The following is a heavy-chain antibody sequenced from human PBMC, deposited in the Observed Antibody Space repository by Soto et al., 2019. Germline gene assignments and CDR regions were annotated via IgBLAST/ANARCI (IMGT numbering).Heavy chain of an antibody. Sequence: PSETRSLTCTVSGGSVSWYYWSWIRQSPGRGLEWLGYIFYRGTTLYSPSVQSRLSITVDTSKNQFSLKMRSVTAADTAIYYCTRHAIIARLQYGMDVWGRGTTVTVSS. CDR3: TRHAIIARLQYGMDV. V-gene: IGHV4-59*02. D-gene: IGHD1-26*01. CDR2: IFYRGTT. CDR1: GGSVSWYY. J-gene: IGHJ6*02.